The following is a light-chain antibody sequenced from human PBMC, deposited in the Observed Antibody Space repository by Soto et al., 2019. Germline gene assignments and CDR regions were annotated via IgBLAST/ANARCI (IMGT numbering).Light chain of an antibody. Sequence: DIQMTQSPSSRSASIGDRITITCRASQSISTYLNWYQQKPGKAPSLLIYGASTLQSGVPSRFSGSGSATDFTLTISSLQPEDFATYYCQQTFITPPLTFGGGTKVEIK. CDR1: QSISTY. V-gene: IGKV1-39*01. CDR2: GAS. CDR3: QQTFITPPLT. J-gene: IGKJ4*01.